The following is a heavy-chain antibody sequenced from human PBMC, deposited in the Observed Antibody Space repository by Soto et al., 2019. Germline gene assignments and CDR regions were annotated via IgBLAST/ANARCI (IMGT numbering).Heavy chain of an antibody. CDR3: ARAGYSGYDDYGMDV. J-gene: IGHJ6*02. V-gene: IGHV3-74*01. Sequence: LRLSCAASGFTFSSYWMHWVRQAPGKGLVWVSRINSDGSSTSYADSVKGRFTISRDNAKNTLYLQMNSLRAEDTAVYYCARAGYSGYDDYGMDVWGQGTTVTVSS. CDR2: INSDGSST. D-gene: IGHD5-12*01. CDR1: GFTFSSYW.